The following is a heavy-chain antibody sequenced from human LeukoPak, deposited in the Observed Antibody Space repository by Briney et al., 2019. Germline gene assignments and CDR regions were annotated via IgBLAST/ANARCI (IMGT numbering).Heavy chain of an antibody. Sequence: GGSLRLTCAASGFTFSSYSMNWVRQAPGKGLEWVSSISSSSSYIYYADSVKGRFTISRDNAKNSLYLRMNSLRAEDTAVYYCARVLSFRFDPWGQGTLVTVSS. CDR3: ARVLSFRFDP. D-gene: IGHD3-10*01. CDR2: ISSSSSYI. CDR1: GFTFSSYS. J-gene: IGHJ5*02. V-gene: IGHV3-21*01.